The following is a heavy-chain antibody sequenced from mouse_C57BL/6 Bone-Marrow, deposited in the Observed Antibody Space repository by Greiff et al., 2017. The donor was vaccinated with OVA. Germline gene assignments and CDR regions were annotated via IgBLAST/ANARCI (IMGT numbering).Heavy chain of an antibody. D-gene: IGHD1-1*01. CDR1: GYTFTDYY. CDR2: IYPGSGNT. Sequence: VQVVESGAELVRPGASVKLSCKASGYTFTDYYIHWVKQRPGQGLEWIARIYPGSGNTYYNEKFKGKATLTAEKSSSTAYMQLSSLTSEDSAVYFGASLNYYGSLRFAYWGQGTLVTVSA. J-gene: IGHJ3*01. V-gene: IGHV1-76*01. CDR3: ASLNYYGSLRFAY.